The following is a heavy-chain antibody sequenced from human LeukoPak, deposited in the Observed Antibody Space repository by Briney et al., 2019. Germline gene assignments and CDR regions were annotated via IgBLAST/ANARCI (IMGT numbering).Heavy chain of an antibody. CDR2: IYYSGST. Sequence: SETLSLTCTVSGGSISSSSYYWGWIRQPPGKGLEWIGSIYYSGSTYYNPSLKSRVTISVDTSKNQFSLKLSSVTAADTAGYYCARARAAAGPDYWGQGTLVTVSS. CDR3: ARARAAAGPDY. CDR1: GGSISSSSYY. D-gene: IGHD6-13*01. J-gene: IGHJ4*02. V-gene: IGHV4-39*07.